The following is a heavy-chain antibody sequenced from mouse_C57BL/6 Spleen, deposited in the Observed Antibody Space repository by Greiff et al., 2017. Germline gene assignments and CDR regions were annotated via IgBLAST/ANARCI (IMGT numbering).Heavy chain of an antibody. J-gene: IGHJ2*01. CDR3: ARDDFVGYYFDY. D-gene: IGHD2-4*01. Sequence: EVQLQQSGPVLVKPGASVKMSCKASGYTFTDYYMNWVKQSHGKSLEWIGVINPYNGGTSYNQKFKGKATLTVDKSSSTAYMELNSLTSEDSAVYVGARDDFVGYYFDYWGQGTTLTASS. V-gene: IGHV1-19*01. CDR2: INPYNGGT. CDR1: GYTFTDYY.